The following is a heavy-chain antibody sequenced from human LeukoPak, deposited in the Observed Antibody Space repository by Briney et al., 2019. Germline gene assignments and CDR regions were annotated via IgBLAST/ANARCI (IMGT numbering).Heavy chain of an antibody. CDR2: ISGSGGST. Sequence: PGGSLRLSCAASGFTFNSYAMSWVRQAPGKGLEWVSAISGSGGSTYYADSVKGRFTISRDNSKNTLYLQMNSLRAEDTAVYYCAKTGTPWYYFDYWGQGTLVTVSS. CDR3: AKTGTPWYYFDY. V-gene: IGHV3-23*01. D-gene: IGHD6-13*01. CDR1: GFTFNSYA. J-gene: IGHJ4*02.